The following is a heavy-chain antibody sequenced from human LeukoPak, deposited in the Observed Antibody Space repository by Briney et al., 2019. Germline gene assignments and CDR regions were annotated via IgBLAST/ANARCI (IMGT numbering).Heavy chain of an antibody. D-gene: IGHD2-21*01. CDR3: AKDLLPTEVYYFDY. CDR2: ISGSGGST. Sequence: GGSLRLSCAASGFTFGSYAMSWVRQAPGKGLEWVSAISGSGGSTYYADSVKGRFTISRDNSKNTLYLQMNSLRAEDTAVYYCAKDLLPTEVYYFDYWGQGTLVTVSS. CDR1: GFTFGSYA. J-gene: IGHJ4*02. V-gene: IGHV3-23*01.